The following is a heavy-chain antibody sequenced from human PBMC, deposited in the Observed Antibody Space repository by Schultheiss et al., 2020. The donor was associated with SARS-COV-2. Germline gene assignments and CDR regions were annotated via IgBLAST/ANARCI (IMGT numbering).Heavy chain of an antibody. D-gene: IGHD3-16*01. CDR2: ISGSGGST. V-gene: IGHV3-23*01. CDR3: ARFASDTRGTYGMDV. Sequence: GGSLRLSCAASGFTFSSYAMSWVRQAPGKGLEWVSAISGSGGSTYYADSVKGRFTISRDNFKNTLYLEMSSLRVDDTAVYFSARFASDTRGTYGMDVWGPGTMFTVSS. J-gene: IGHJ6*02. CDR1: GFTFSSYA.